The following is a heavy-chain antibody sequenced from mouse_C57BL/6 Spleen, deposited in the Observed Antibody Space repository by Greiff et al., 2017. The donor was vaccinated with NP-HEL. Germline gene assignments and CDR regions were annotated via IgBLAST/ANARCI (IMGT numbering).Heavy chain of an antibody. Sequence: QVQLQQPGAELVRPGSSVKLSCKASGYTFTSYWMHWVKQRPIQGLEWTGNIDPSDSETHYNQKFKDKATLTVDKSSSTAYMQLSSLTSEDSAVYYCARGLRRLEAWFAYWGQGTLVTVSA. CDR3: ARGLRRLEAWFAY. D-gene: IGHD2-2*01. CDR1: GYTFTSYW. V-gene: IGHV1-52*01. J-gene: IGHJ3*01. CDR2: IDPSDSET.